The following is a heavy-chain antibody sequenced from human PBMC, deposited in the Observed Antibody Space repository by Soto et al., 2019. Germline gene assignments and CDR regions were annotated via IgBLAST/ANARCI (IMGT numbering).Heavy chain of an antibody. Sequence: ASVKVSCKASGYTFTGYYMHWLRQAPGQGLEWMGWINPNSGGTNYAQKFQGRVTMTRDTSISTAYMELSRLRSDDTAVYYCARILGLRFLEWFAPRPEGWFDPWGQGTLVIVS. CDR1: GYTFTGYY. D-gene: IGHD3-3*01. CDR3: ARILGLRFLEWFAPRPEGWFDP. J-gene: IGHJ5*02. CDR2: INPNSGGT. V-gene: IGHV1-2*02.